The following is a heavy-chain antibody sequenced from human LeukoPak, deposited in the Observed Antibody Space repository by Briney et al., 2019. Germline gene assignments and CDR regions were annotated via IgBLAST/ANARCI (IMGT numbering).Heavy chain of an antibody. J-gene: IGHJ4*02. CDR2: IYYSGGT. D-gene: IGHD5-18*01. CDR1: GDSISSSRYY. CDR3: AGVDTALGGSWETFDY. Sequence: PSETLSLTCTVSGDSISSSRYYWGWIRQPPGKGLEWIGSIYYSGGTYYNPSLKSRVTISVDTSKNQFSLKLSSVTAADTAVYYCAGVDTALGGSWETFDYWGQGTLVTVSS. V-gene: IGHV4-39*01.